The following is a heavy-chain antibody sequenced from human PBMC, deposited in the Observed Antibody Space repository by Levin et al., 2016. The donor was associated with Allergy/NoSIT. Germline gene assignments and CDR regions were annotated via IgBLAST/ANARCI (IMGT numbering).Heavy chain of an antibody. V-gene: IGHV3-23*01. D-gene: IGHD3-22*01. J-gene: IGHJ4*02. CDR2: ISGSGGST. CDR1: GFTFSSYA. Sequence: GESLKISCAASGFTFSSYAMSWVRQAPGKGLEWVSAISGSGGSTYYADSVKGRFTISRDNSKNTLYLQMNSLRAEDTAVYYCATEYDSSGYYWGVFDYWGQGTLVTVSS. CDR3: ATEYDSSGYYWGVFDY.